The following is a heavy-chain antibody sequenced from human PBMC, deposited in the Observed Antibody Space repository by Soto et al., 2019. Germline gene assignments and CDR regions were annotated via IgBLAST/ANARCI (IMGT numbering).Heavy chain of an antibody. CDR1: GSRFSSYC. J-gene: IGHJ4*02. CDR2: ISYDGTYK. D-gene: IGHD2-15*01. CDR3: AKDRSSGGSCYNF. Sequence: GGSLRLSCAASGSRFSSYCIHWVRQVPGKGLEWVAVISYDGTYKHYTDSVKGRFTVSRDNAKNSLYLQMNNLRAEDTAVYYCAKDRSSGGSCYNFWGLGALVTVSS. V-gene: IGHV3-30*18.